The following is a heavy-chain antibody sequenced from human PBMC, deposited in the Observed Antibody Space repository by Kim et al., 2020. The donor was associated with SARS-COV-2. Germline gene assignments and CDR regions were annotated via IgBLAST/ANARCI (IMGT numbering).Heavy chain of an antibody. CDR3: AKDLNYCSSTSCYTHDAFDI. CDR2: ISGSGGST. CDR1: GFTFSSYA. V-gene: IGHV3-23*01. Sequence: GGSLRLSCAASGFTFSSYAMSWVRQAPGKGLEWVSAISGSGGSTYYADSVKGRFTISRDNSKNTLYLQMNSLRAEDTAVYYCAKDLNYCSSTSCYTHDAFDIWGQGTMVTVSS. J-gene: IGHJ3*02. D-gene: IGHD2-2*02.